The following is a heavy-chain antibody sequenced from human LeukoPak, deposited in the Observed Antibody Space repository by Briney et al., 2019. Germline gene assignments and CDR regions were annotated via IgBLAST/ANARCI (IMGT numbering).Heavy chain of an antibody. CDR3: SRGYDTSGYYYVGY. D-gene: IGHD3-22*01. CDR2: INPNSGGT. CDR1: GYTFTGYY. V-gene: IGHV1-2*06. J-gene: IGHJ4*02. Sequence: ASVKVSCKASGYTFTGYYMHWVRQAPGQGLEGMGLINPNSGGTKYPQKLHRRVTMTRDTSISTAYMELSRRTSDDTAVYYCSRGYDTSGYYYVGYWGQGTLVTVSS.